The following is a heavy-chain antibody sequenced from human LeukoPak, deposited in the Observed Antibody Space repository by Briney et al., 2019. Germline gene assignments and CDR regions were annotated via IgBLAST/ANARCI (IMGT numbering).Heavy chain of an antibody. CDR3: AKGTGGSWKWLRLSLFISGFDY. J-gene: IGHJ4*02. CDR1: GYTFTSYG. V-gene: IGHV1-18*01. CDR2: ISAYNGNT. D-gene: IGHD5-12*01. Sequence: ASLKVSCKASGYTFTSYGISWVRQAPGQGLEWMGLISAYNGNTNYAQKLQGRVTMTTDTSTSTAYMELRSLRSDDTAVYYCAKGTGGSWKWLRLSLFISGFDYWGQGTLVTVSS.